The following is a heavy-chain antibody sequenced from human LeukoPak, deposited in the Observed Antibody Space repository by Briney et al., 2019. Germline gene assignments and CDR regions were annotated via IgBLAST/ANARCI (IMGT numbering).Heavy chain of an antibody. CDR1: GYTFTSFG. V-gene: IGHV1-18*01. CDR2: ISAYNGNT. CDR3: AREYYYDSSGYYRPLDY. D-gene: IGHD3-22*01. J-gene: IGHJ4*02. Sequence: ASVKVSCKASGYTFTSFGISWVRQAPGQGLEWMGWISAYNGNTNYAQKLQGRVTMTTDTSTSTAYMELRSLRSDDTAVYYCAREYYYDSSGYYRPLDYWGQGTLVTVSS.